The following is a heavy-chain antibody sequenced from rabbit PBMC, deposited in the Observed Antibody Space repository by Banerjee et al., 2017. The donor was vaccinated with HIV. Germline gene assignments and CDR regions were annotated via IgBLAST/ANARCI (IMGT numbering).Heavy chain of an antibody. D-gene: IGHD6-1*01. CDR3: ARDQRYYTYGYAGYAYTFNL. V-gene: IGHV1S45*01. CDR2: IYGGTNGST. CDR1: GFSFSSSYW. Sequence: QEQLVESGGGLVQPEGSLTLTCTASGFSFSSSYWICWVRQAPGKGLEWIGCIYGGTNGSTHYASWAKGRFTISKTSSTTVTLQMTSLTAADTATYFCARDQRYYTYGYAGYAYTFNLWGPGTLVTDS. J-gene: IGHJ4*01.